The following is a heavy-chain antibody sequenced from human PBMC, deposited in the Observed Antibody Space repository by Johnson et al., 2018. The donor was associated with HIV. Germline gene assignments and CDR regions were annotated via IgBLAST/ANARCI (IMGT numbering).Heavy chain of an antibody. CDR1: GFTFSDYY. Sequence: QVQLVESGGGLVKPGGSLRLSCAASGFTFSDYYMSWIRQTPGTGLEWVSYLSSSGTTVYNADSVKGRFSISRDNAQQSLYLQMNSLRAEDTAVYYCARDRGYWDAFDIWGQGTMVTVSS. CDR2: LSSSGTTV. V-gene: IGHV3-11*04. J-gene: IGHJ3*02. D-gene: IGHD3-22*01. CDR3: ARDRGYWDAFDI.